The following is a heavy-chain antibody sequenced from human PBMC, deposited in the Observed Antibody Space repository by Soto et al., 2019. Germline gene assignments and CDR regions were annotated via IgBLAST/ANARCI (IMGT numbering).Heavy chain of an antibody. CDR1: GGSISSSNW. CDR3: AGPRTIFGVVIPFDY. J-gene: IGHJ4*02. V-gene: IGHV4-4*02. Sequence: PSETLSLTCAVSGGSISSSNWWSWVRQPPGKGLEWIGEIYHSGSTNYNPSLKSRVTISVDKSKNQFSLKLSSVTAADTAVYYCAGPRTIFGVVIPFDYWGQGTLVTVSS. D-gene: IGHD3-3*01. CDR2: IYHSGST.